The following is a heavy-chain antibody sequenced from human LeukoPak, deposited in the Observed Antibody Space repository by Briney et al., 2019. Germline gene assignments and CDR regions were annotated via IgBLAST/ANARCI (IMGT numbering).Heavy chain of an antibody. CDR1: GFTFSGYA. CDR2: ICGSGGST. CDR3: AKSSAEYQLLYEDY. D-gene: IGHD2-2*02. V-gene: IGHV3-23*01. Sequence: GGSLRLSCAASGFTFSGYAMGWLRQAPGHGLEWVSAICGSGGSTYYAVSVKGRFTIATANSKDTLYLEMNSFDAEDTAGSSCAKSSAEYQLLYEDYWGQGTMV. J-gene: IGHJ4*02.